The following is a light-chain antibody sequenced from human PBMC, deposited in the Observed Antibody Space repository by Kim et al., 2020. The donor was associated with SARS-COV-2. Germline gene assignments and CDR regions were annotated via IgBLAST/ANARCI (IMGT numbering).Light chain of an antibody. CDR1: TSVSSS. CDR3: HHYHTCPAAHS. J-gene: IGKJ2*01. Sequence: SPGKTPTLSCRASTSVSSSLAAYQQHPGRPPRLLLYGASTRATGIPARFSGSGSCTAFTLSIISLQSADSVIFYCHHYHTCPAAHSFGQGTKLYI. CDR2: GAS. V-gene: IGKV3-15*01.